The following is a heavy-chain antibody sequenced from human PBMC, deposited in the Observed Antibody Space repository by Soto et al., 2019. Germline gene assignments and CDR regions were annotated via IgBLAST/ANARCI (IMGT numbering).Heavy chain of an antibody. CDR2: ITPVFGTA. J-gene: IGHJ4*02. D-gene: IGHD1-26*01. Sequence: QVQLVQSGAEVKKPGSSVKVSCKASGGTFSNFAFSWVRQAPGQGLEWMGVITPVFGTANHAQKFQGRVTITADESPRTVYMELNSLRSDDTAVDYCARHSERIRGSFFDYWGQGSLVTVS. CDR1: GGTFSNFA. CDR3: ARHSERIRGSFFDY. V-gene: IGHV1-69*01.